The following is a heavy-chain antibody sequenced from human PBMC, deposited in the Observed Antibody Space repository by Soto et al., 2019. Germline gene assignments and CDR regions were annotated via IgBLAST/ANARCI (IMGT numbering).Heavy chain of an antibody. CDR1: GFTFSSYG. J-gene: IGHJ4*02. CDR3: ARDPAAYCGGDCYPVDY. CDR2: IWYDGSNK. Sequence: QVQLVESGGGVVQPGRSLRLSCAASGFTFSSYGMHWVRQAPGKGLEWVAVIWYDGSNKYYADSVKGRFTISRDNSKNTLYLQMKSLRAEDTAVYYCARDPAAYCGGDCYPVDYWGQGTLVTVSS. V-gene: IGHV3-33*01. D-gene: IGHD2-21*02.